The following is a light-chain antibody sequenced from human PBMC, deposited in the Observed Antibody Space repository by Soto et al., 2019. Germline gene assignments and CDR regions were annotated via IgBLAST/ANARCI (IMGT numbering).Light chain of an antibody. J-gene: IGKJ1*01. V-gene: IGKV4-1*01. CDR1: QSVLSSSNNKNY. CDR2: WAS. Sequence: DFVMTQSPDSLAVSLGERVAINCKSSQSVLSSSNNKNYLAWFQQKPGQPPKLLIYWASTRESGVPDRFSGSGSGTDFTLTISSLQAEDVAVYYCQQYYSTPWTFGQGTKVEIK. CDR3: QQYYSTPWT.